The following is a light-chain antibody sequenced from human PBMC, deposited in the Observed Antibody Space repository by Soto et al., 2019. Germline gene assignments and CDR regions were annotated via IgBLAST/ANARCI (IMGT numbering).Light chain of an antibody. Sequence: DIQMTQSPSSLSASVGDRVSITCRASQSISNLLNWYQQKPGKAPKLLISAASSLQSGVPARFSGSGSGTDFTLTISSLQPEDFATYYCQQSYSTPLTFGGGTKVEIK. CDR1: QSISNL. CDR2: AAS. J-gene: IGKJ4*01. CDR3: QQSYSTPLT. V-gene: IGKV1-39*01.